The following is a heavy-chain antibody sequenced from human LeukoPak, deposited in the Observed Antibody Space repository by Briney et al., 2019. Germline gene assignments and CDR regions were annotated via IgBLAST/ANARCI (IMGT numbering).Heavy chain of an antibody. Sequence: ASVKVSCKASGYTFTSYYMHWVRQAPGQGLEWMGIINPSGGSTSYAQKFQGRVTMTRDTSISTAYMELSRLRSDDTAVYYCARDGSGWGYWGQGTLVTVSS. D-gene: IGHD6-19*01. CDR2: INPSGGST. CDR3: ARDGSGWGY. J-gene: IGHJ4*02. CDR1: GYTFTSYY. V-gene: IGHV1-46*01.